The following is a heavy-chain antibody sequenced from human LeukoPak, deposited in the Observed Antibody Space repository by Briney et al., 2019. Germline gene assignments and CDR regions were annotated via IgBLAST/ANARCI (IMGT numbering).Heavy chain of an antibody. D-gene: IGHD3-22*01. CDR2: IKSDGSRT. V-gene: IGHV3-74*01. CDR3: ARDSYCYDDRGSHYYGIDV. Sequence: GGSLRLSCGASGFTFSSYWMHWVRQAPGKGLVWVSRIKSDGSRTDYADSVKGRFIISRDNAKNTLYLQMSSLRVEDTAVYYCARDSYCYDDRGSHYYGIDVWGHGTTVTVSS. J-gene: IGHJ6*02. CDR1: GFTFSSYW.